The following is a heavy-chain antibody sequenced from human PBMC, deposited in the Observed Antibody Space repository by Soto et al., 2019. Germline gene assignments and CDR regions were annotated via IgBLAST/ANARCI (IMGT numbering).Heavy chain of an antibody. V-gene: IGHV3-23*01. J-gene: IGHJ5*02. Sequence: GGSLRLSCAASGFTFSSYAMSWVRQAPGKGLERVSAISGSGGSTYYAESVKGRFTISRDNSNNTLYLQMNSLRAEDTAVYYCAKHEYSSPVGWFDPWGQGTLVTVSS. CDR1: GFTFSSYA. CDR2: ISGSGGST. D-gene: IGHD6-6*01. CDR3: AKHEYSSPVGWFDP.